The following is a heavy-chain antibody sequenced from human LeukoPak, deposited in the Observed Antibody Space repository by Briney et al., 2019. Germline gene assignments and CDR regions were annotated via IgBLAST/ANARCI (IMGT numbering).Heavy chain of an antibody. J-gene: IGHJ4*02. CDR1: GFTFINYV. Sequence: GGSLRLSCAASGFTFINYVMHWVRQAPGKGLEWVALISYDGSDKYYADSVKGRFTISRDNSKNTLYLQMNSLRAEDTAVYYCAKTYYDSSGYYYDDPLDYWGQGTLVTVSS. D-gene: IGHD3-22*01. CDR3: AKTYYDSSGYYYDDPLDY. CDR2: ISYDGSDK. V-gene: IGHV3-30*18.